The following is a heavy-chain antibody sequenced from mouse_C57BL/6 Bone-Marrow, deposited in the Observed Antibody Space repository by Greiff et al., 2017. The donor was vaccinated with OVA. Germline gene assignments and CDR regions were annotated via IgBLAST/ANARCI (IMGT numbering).Heavy chain of an antibody. D-gene: IGHD1-1*01. J-gene: IGHJ3*01. CDR2: IYPGDGDT. Sequence: QVQLQQSGPELVKPGASVKISCKASGYAFSSSWMNWVKQRPGKGLEWIGRIYPGDGDTNYNGKFKGKATLTADKSSSTAYMQLSSLTSEDSAVYFFARPPIYYYGSSYAWFAYWGQGTLVTVSA. CDR3: ARPPIYYYGSSYAWFAY. V-gene: IGHV1-82*01. CDR1: GYAFSSSW.